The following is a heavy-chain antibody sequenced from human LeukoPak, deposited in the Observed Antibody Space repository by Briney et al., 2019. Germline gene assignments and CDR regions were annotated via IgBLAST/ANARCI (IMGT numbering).Heavy chain of an antibody. V-gene: IGHV4-34*01. Sequence: SETLSLTCGVGGGSFSGRYWTWIRQPPVKELEWIGEINHSGDTNYNPSLKRRVTISVDTSKNQFSLRLSSVTAADTALYYCATRLQSGSGSYYNSWGQGAQVTVSS. CDR2: INHSGDT. D-gene: IGHD3-10*01. CDR3: ATRLQSGSGSYYNS. CDR1: GGSFSGRY. J-gene: IGHJ4*02.